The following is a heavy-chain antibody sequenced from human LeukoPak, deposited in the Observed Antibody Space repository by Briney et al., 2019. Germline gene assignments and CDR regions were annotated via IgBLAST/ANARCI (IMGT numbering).Heavy chain of an antibody. V-gene: IGHV3-66*02. CDR2: TYSGGST. CDR3: AREVPNPGIAVAGTGYDY. J-gene: IGHJ4*02. CDR1: GFTVSSNY. Sequence: GGSLTLYCAASGFTVSSNYMRWVRPARGEGLEWVSVTYSGGSTYYADSVKGQFTTNRDNSKNTLYTQMNGLRAEDTAVYYCAREVPNPGIAVAGTGYDYWGQGTLVTVSS. D-gene: IGHD6-19*01.